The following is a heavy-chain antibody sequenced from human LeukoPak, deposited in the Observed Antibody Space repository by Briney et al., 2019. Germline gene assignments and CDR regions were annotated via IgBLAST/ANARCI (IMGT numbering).Heavy chain of an antibody. Sequence: LRLPCASTLFPSSSYITRWVPQTPGNGVSTNALISYSGGVTYFADSVKGRFTISGDNCKSTLYLQMNSLRAEDTAVYYCAKAYCSSPTCYAPGSWGQGTLVTVSS. V-gene: IGHV3-23*01. D-gene: IGHD2-2*01. CDR3: AKAYCSSPTCYAPGS. J-gene: IGHJ5*02. CDR2: ISYSGGVT. CDR1: LFPSSSYI.